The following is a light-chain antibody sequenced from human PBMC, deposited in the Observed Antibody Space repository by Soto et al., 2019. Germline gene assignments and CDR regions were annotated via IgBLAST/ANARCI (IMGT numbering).Light chain of an antibody. J-gene: IGLJ1*01. Sequence: QSVLAQPASVSGSPGQSITISCTGSSSDVGGYKFVSWHQQYPGKAPKLMIYEVNHRPSGVSNRFSGSKSGNTASLTISGLQADDEAAYYCSSYTVSSTLVFGTGTKVTVL. CDR3: SSYTVSSTLV. CDR2: EVN. CDR1: SSDVGGYKF. V-gene: IGLV2-14*01.